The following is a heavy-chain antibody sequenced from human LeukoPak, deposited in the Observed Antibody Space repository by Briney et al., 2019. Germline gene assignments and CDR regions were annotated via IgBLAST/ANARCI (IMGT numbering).Heavy chain of an antibody. CDR3: ARDHYDSSGSNWFVP. V-gene: IGHV4-59*01. D-gene: IGHD3-22*01. Sequence: SETLSLTCTVSGGSISSYYWSWIRQPPGKGLEWIGYIYYSGSTNYNPSLKSRVTISVDTSKNQFSLKLSSVTAADTAVYYCARDHYDSSGSNWFVPWGQGTLVTVSS. J-gene: IGHJ5*02. CDR1: GGSISSYY. CDR2: IYYSGST.